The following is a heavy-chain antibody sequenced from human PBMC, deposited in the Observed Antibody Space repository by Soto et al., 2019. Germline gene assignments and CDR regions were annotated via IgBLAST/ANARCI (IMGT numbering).Heavy chain of an antibody. CDR2: IYYSGST. V-gene: IGHV4-31*03. J-gene: IGHJ3*01. Sequence: TLSLTCTVSGGSISSGGYYWSWIRQHPGKGLEWIGYIYYSGSTYYNPSLKSRVTISVDTSNNQFSLKLSSVTAADTAVYYCARDVWYCSGGSCYEGQAFDLWGQGTMVTVSS. CDR1: GGSISSGGYY. D-gene: IGHD2-15*01. CDR3: ARDVWYCSGGSCYEGQAFDL.